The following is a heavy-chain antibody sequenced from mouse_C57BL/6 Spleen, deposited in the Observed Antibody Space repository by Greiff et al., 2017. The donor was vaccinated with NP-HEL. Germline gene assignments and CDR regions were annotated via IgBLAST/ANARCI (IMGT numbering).Heavy chain of an antibody. D-gene: IGHD2-2*01. CDR3: ARWLGNYFDY. CDR1: GYTFTDYY. V-gene: IGHV1-26*01. CDR2: INPNNGGT. J-gene: IGHJ2*01. Sequence: VQLQQSGPELVKPGASVKISCKASGYTFTDYYMNWVKQSHGKSLEWIGDINPNNGGTSYNQKFKGKATLTVDKSSSTAYMELRSLTSEDSAVYYCARWLGNYFDYWGQGTTLTVSS.